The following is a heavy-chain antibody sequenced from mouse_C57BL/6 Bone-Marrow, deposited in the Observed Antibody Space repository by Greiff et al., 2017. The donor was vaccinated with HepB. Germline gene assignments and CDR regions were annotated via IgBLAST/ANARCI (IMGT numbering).Heavy chain of an antibody. CDR3: TGGKYFDY. D-gene: IGHD4-1*01. CDR1: GFTFSNYW. V-gene: IGHV6-3*01. Sequence: DVQLVESGGGLVQPGGSMKLSCVASGFTFSNYWMNWVRQSPEKGLEWVAQIRLKSDNYATHYAESVKGRFTISRDDSKSSVYLQMNNLRAEDTGIYYCTGGKYFDYWGQGTTLTVSS. J-gene: IGHJ2*01. CDR2: IRLKSDNYAT.